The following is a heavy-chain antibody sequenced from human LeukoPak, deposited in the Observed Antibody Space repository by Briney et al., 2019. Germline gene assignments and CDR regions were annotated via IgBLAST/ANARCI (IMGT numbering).Heavy chain of an antibody. CDR3: TTDYVVATKESDYYYYYYMDV. CDR2: IKSKTDGGTT. Sequence: GGSLRLSCAASGFTFSSYWMSWVRQAPGKGLEWVGRIKSKTDGGTTDYAAPVKGRFTISRDDSKNTLYLQMNSLKTEDTAVYYCTTDYVVATKESDYYYYYYMDVWGKGTTVTVSS. J-gene: IGHJ6*03. V-gene: IGHV3-15*01. D-gene: IGHD5-12*01. CDR1: GFTFSSYW.